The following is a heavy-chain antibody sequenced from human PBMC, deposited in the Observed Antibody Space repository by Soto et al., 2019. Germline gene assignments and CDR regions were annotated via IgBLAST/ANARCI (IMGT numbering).Heavy chain of an antibody. CDR3: VRPDSTGYYSH. CDR1: GYIFTNYW. D-gene: IGHD3-9*01. J-gene: IGHJ4*02. V-gene: IGHV5-51*01. CDR2: INPADSDT. Sequence: GESLKISCNGSGYIFTNYWICWVRQIPGKGLEWMGIINPADSDTRYSPSFQGQVTVSVDKSISTAYLHRGSLKASDTAMYYCVRPDSTGYYSHWGQGTPVTVSS.